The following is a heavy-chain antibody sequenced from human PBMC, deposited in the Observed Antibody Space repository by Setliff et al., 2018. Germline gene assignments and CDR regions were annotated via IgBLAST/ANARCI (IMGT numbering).Heavy chain of an antibody. CDR3: ARDRDAGTPGRSWFDP. J-gene: IGHJ5*02. Sequence: PGGSLRLSCAASGFTFVNYWMHWVRQAPGKGLEWVAVMSLDETNKYYADSVRGRFTISRDISKNTLYLQMNSLRAEDTAVYYCARDRDAGTPGRSWFDPWGRGALVTVSS. V-gene: IGHV3-30-3*01. CDR1: GFTFVNYW. CDR2: MSLDETNK. D-gene: IGHD6-13*01.